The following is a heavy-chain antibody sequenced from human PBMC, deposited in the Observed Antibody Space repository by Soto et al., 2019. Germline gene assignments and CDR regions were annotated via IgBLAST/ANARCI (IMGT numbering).Heavy chain of an antibody. CDR3: ARTTPKYGSGSYYNVGWFDP. Sequence: SVKVSCKASGGTFSSYAISWVRQAPGQGLEWMGGIIPIFGTANYAQKFQGRVTITADESTSTAYMELSSLRSEDTAVYYRARTTPKYGSGSYYNVGWFDPWGQGTLVTVSS. D-gene: IGHD3-10*01. CDR1: GGTFSSYA. V-gene: IGHV1-69*13. J-gene: IGHJ5*02. CDR2: IIPIFGTA.